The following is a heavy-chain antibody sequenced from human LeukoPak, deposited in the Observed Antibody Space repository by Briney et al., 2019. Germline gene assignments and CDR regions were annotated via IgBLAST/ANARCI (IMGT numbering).Heavy chain of an antibody. CDR1: GYTFTCYY. D-gene: IGHD2-15*01. CDR3: ARPRYCSGGSCFTSEWFDP. Sequence: ASVKVSCKASGYTFTCYYMHWVRQAPGQGLEWMGWINPNSGGTNYAQKFQGRVTMTRDTSISTAYMELSRLRSDDTAVYYCARPRYCSGGSCFTSEWFDPWGQGTLVTVSS. V-gene: IGHV1-2*02. CDR2: INPNSGGT. J-gene: IGHJ5*02.